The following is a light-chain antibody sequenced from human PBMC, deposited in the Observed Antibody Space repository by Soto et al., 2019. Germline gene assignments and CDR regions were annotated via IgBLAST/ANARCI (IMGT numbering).Light chain of an antibody. CDR1: ESVSNN. CDR2: GAY. J-gene: IGKJ4*01. V-gene: IGKV3-15*01. CDR3: QQYNKWPLT. Sequence: EIVLTQSPATLSVSQGERATLSCRASESVSNNLAWYQQKPGQAPRLLIFGAYARATGIPDRFSGSGSGTEFTLTISSLQSEDFAVYYCQQYNKWPLTFGGGTKVEIK.